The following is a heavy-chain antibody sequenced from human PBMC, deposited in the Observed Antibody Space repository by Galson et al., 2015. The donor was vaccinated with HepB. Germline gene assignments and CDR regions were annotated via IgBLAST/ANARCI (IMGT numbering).Heavy chain of an antibody. CDR3: AKVPLDGSGYHYFQH. V-gene: IGHV3-23*01. CDR2: INSSGGNI. CDR1: GFTFNNYA. D-gene: IGHD3-22*01. J-gene: IGHJ1*01. Sequence: SLRLSCAASGFTFNNYAMSWVRQAPGKGLEGLSIINSSGGNIYYTDSVKGRFTISRDNSKNTLYLQMNSLRAEDTAAYYCAKVPLDGSGYHYFQHWGQGTPVTVSS.